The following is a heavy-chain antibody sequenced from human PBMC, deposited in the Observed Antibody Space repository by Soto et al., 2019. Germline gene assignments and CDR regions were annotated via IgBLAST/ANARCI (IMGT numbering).Heavy chain of an antibody. V-gene: IGHV1-69*02. CDR1: GGTFSSYT. D-gene: IGHD4-17*01. CDR2: IIPILGIA. CDR3: ARALGVFDYGVFKGYFDL. Sequence: QVQLVQSGAEVKKPGSSVKVSCKASGGTFSSYTISWVRQAPGQGLEWMGRIIPILGIANYAQKFQGRVTITADKSTSTAYMELSSLRSEDTAVYYCARALGVFDYGVFKGYFDLWGRGTLVTVSS. J-gene: IGHJ2*01.